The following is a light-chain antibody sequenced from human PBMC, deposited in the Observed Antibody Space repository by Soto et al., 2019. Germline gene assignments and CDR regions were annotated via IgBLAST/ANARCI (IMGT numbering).Light chain of an antibody. CDR1: QSISSW. V-gene: IGKV1-5*03. J-gene: IGKJ1*01. CDR2: KAS. Sequence: DIQMTQSPSTLSASVGDRVTITCRASQSISSWLAWYQQKPGKAPKLLIYKASSLESGVPSRFSGSGSGTQFTLTISILQPDDFATYYCQQYKSYPWTFGQGTNVEIK. CDR3: QQYKSYPWT.